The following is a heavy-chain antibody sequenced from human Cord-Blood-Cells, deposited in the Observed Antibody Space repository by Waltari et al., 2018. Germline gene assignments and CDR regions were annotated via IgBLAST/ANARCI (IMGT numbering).Heavy chain of an antibody. CDR3: ARGGGSYSYAEYFQH. CDR1: VFTVSSNY. CDR2: IYGGVRT. Sequence: EVQLVESGGVLVHPGGSLRLSCAASVFTVSSNYMSWVRQAPGKGLEWVSVIYGGVRTYYPDPVKVRFTISRQNSKNTLYLQMNSLGAEDTAVYYCARGGGSYSYAEYFQHWGQGTLVTVSS. V-gene: IGHV3-53*04. J-gene: IGHJ1*01. D-gene: IGHD1-26*01.